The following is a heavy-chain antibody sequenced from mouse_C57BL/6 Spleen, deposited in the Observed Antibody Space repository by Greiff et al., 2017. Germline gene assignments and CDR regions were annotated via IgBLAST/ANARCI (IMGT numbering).Heavy chain of an antibody. J-gene: IGHJ2*01. CDR2: SSSGSSTI. CDR1: GFTFSDYG. Sequence: EVKLVESGGGLVKPGGSLKLSCAASGFTFSDYGMHWVRQAPEKGLEWVAYSSSGSSTIYYADTVKGRFTISRDNAKITLFLQMARLRSGDTAMYYCARGGIYDDCFDYWGQGTTLTVSS. CDR3: ARGGIYDDCFDY. V-gene: IGHV5-17*01. D-gene: IGHD2-12*01.